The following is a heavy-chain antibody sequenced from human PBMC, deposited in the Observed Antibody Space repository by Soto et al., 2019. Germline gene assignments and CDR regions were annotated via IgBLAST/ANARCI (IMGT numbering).Heavy chain of an antibody. CDR2: INAGNGNT. CDR1: GYTFTSYA. V-gene: IGHV1-3*01. J-gene: IGHJ6*02. D-gene: IGHD2-2*01. Sequence: ASVRVSCKASGYTFTSYAMHWVRQAPGQRLEWMGWINAGNGNTKYSQKFQGRVTITRDTSASTAYMELSSLRSEDTAVYYCASPYCSSTSCYYYGMDVWGQGTTVTVSS. CDR3: ASPYCSSTSCYYYGMDV.